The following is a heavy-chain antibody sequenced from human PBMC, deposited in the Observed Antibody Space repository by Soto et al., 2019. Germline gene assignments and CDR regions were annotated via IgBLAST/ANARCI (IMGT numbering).Heavy chain of an antibody. CDR3: ARVEDNYVWGSFDC. V-gene: IGHV1-69*12. CDR1: GGTFSSYA. J-gene: IGHJ5*01. CDR2: IIPIFGTA. D-gene: IGHD3-16*01. Sequence: QVQVVQSGAEVKKPGSSVKVSCKASGGTFSSYAISWVRQAPGQGLEWMGGIIPIFGTANYAQKFQGRVTITADESKRTVYMELSSLRSEDTAVYYGARVEDNYVWGSFDCWGQGTLVTVSS.